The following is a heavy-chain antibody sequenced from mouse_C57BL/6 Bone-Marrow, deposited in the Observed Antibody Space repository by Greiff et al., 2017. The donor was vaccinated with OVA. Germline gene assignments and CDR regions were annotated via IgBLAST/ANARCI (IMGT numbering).Heavy chain of an antibody. CDR2: INPGSGGT. CDR1: GYAFTNYL. CDR3: ARDYDDGNWYFDV. J-gene: IGHJ1*03. D-gene: IGHD2-4*01. Sequence: VQLQQSGAELVRPGTSVKVSCKASGYAFTNYLIEWVKQRPGQGLEWIGEINPGSGGTNYNEKFKGKATLTADKSSSTAYMQLSSLTSEDSAVYFCARDYDDGNWYFDVWGTGTTVTVSS. V-gene: IGHV1-54*01.